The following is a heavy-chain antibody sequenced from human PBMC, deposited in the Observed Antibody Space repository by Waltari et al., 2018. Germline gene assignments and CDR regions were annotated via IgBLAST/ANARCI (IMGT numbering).Heavy chain of an antibody. V-gene: IGHV1-8*02. D-gene: IGHD6-19*01. CDR3: ASSQVAGNAFDI. J-gene: IGHJ3*02. CDR2: MNPNSGNT. Sequence: QVQLVQSGAEVKKPGSSVKVSCKASGGTFSSYAISWVRQAPGQGLEWMGGMNPNSGNTGDAQKFQGRVTMTRNTSISTAYMELSSLRSEDTAVYYCASSQVAGNAFDIWGQGTMVTVSS. CDR1: GGTFSSYA.